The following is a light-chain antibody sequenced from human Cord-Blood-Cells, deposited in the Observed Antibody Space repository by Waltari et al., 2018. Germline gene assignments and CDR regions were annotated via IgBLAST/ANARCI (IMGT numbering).Light chain of an antibody. Sequence: DIQMTQSPCTLSASVCDRVNITCRASHSISSYLDWYQQKPGKAPKHLIYAASSLQSGVPSRFSGSGSGTDFPLHISRLQPSDFANYYCQQSFSTPITFGQGTRLEIK. CDR1: HSISSY. CDR3: QQSFSTPIT. J-gene: IGKJ5*01. V-gene: IGKV1-39*01. CDR2: AAS.